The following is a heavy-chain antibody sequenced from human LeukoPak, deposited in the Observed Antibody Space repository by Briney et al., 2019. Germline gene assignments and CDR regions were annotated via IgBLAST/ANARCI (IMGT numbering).Heavy chain of an antibody. CDR3: AKDRYGSSWDSNDY. Sequence: GGSLRLSCAASGFTFSSYGMHWVRQAPGKGLEWVAVISYDGSSKYYADSVKGRFTISRDNSKNTLYLQMNSLRAEDTAVYYCAKDRYGSSWDSNDYWGQGTLVTVSS. CDR2: ISYDGSSK. V-gene: IGHV3-30*18. J-gene: IGHJ4*02. CDR1: GFTFSSYG. D-gene: IGHD6-13*01.